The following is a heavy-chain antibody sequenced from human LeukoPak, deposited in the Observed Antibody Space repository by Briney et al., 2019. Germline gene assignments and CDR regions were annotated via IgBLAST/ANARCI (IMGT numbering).Heavy chain of an antibody. CDR1: GYTFPGYY. J-gene: IGHJ1*01. Sequence: ASVKVSCKASGYTFPGYYMHWVRQAPGQGLEWMGWINPNSGGTNFAQKFQGRVTLTRDTSINTAYMELSSLRSDDTAVYYCARAKLDDCGGVCDQYFQHWGQGTLVTVSS. D-gene: IGHD2-21*02. V-gene: IGHV1-2*02. CDR3: ARAKLDDCGGVCDQYFQH. CDR2: INPNSGGT.